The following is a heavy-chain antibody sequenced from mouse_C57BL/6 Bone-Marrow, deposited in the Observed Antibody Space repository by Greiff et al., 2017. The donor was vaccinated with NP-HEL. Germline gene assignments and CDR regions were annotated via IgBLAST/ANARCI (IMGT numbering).Heavy chain of an antibody. CDR3: ARNYYGSSPYFDV. D-gene: IGHD1-1*01. Sequence: QVQLKKSGAELARPGASVKMSCKASGYTFTSYTMHWVKQRPGQGLEWIGYINPSSGYTKYNQKFKDKATLTAEKSSSPAYMQLSSLTSEDSAVYYCARNYYGSSPYFDVWGTGTTVTVSS. V-gene: IGHV1-4*01. J-gene: IGHJ1*03. CDR1: GYTFTSYT. CDR2: INPSSGYT.